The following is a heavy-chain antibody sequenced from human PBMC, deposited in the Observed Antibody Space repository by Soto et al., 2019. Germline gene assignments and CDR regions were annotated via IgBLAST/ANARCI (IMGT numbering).Heavy chain of an antibody. Sequence: ASVKVSCKASGYTFTSYYMHWVRQAPGQGLEWMGIINPSGGSTSYAQKFQGRVTMTRDTSTSTVYMELSSLRSEDTAVYYCAIAARRFDFDYWGQGILVTVSS. CDR1: GYTFTSYY. V-gene: IGHV1-46*01. J-gene: IGHJ4*02. D-gene: IGHD6-6*01. CDR3: AIAARRFDFDY. CDR2: INPSGGST.